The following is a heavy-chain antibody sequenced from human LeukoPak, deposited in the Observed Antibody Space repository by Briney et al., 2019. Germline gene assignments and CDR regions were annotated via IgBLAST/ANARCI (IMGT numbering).Heavy chain of an antibody. CDR3: AKAYCTRNGCFADF. Sequence: GGSLRLSCAASGFTFSTSGMLWVRQAPGKGLDWVAVIWYDGSHEFYADSVKGRFAISRDNSKHTLYLQINRLRAEDTAIYYCAKAYCTRNGCFADFWGQGTLVTVSS. CDR2: IWYDGSHE. D-gene: IGHD2-8*01. CDR1: GFTFSTSG. V-gene: IGHV3-33*06. J-gene: IGHJ4*02.